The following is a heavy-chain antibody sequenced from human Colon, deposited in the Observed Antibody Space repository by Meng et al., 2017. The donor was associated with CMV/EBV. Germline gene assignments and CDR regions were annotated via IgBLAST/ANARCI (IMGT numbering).Heavy chain of an antibody. Sequence: SETLSLTCSVSGVAMSLYYWSWIRQPPGKGLEWIGEINHSGSTNYNPSLKSRVTISVDTSKNQFSLKLSSVTAADTAVYYCARLVRKYCSSTSCYATYYYYGMDVWGQGTTVTVSS. D-gene: IGHD2-2*01. CDR1: GVAMSLYY. CDR2: INHSGST. CDR3: ARLVRKYCSSTSCYATYYYYGMDV. J-gene: IGHJ6*02. V-gene: IGHV4-34*01.